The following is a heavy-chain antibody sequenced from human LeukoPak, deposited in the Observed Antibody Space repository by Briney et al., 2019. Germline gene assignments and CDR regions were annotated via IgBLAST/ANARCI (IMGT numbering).Heavy chain of an antibody. Sequence: GGSLRLSCATSGFSFSRYEMNWVRQAPGKGLEWVSYISSSGSTIYNADSLKGRFTISRDNAKNSLYLQMNSLRAEDTAVYYCARDNYDSSTPYYFDYWGQGTLVTVSS. D-gene: IGHD3-22*01. CDR1: GFSFSRYE. CDR3: ARDNYDSSTPYYFDY. CDR2: ISSSGSTI. V-gene: IGHV3-48*03. J-gene: IGHJ4*02.